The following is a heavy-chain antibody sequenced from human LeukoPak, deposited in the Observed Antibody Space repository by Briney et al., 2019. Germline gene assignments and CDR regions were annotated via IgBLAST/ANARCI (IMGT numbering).Heavy chain of an antibody. CDR3: ARVEEDSTGYNWFDP. CDR2: IYYSGST. Sequence: SETLSLTCTVSGGSISSYYWSWIRQPPGKGLEWFGYIYYSGSTNYNPSLKSRVTISVDTSKNQFALKLSSVTAADTAVYYWARVEEDSTGYNWFDPWGQGTLVTVSS. CDR1: GGSISSYY. D-gene: IGHD2-15*01. J-gene: IGHJ5*02. V-gene: IGHV4-59*01.